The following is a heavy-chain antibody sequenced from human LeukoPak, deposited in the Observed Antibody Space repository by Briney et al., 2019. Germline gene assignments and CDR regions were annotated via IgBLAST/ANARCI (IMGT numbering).Heavy chain of an antibody. Sequence: GGSLRLSCAASGFSFSSYSMNWVRQAPGRGLEWISYISSGSRTIFYADSVKGRFTISRDNAKNSLYLLMGSLRADDTAVYYCARESITGDRDFDYWGQGTQITVSS. CDR3: ARESITGDRDFDY. J-gene: IGHJ4*02. CDR1: GFSFSSYS. CDR2: ISSGSRTI. D-gene: IGHD7-27*01. V-gene: IGHV3-48*01.